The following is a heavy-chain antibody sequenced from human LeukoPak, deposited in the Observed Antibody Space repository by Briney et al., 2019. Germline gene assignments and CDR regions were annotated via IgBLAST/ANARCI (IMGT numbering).Heavy chain of an antibody. CDR2: ISAYSGNT. CDR3: ARGRRWFGETLDY. V-gene: IGHV1-8*02. CDR1: GYTFTSYG. D-gene: IGHD3-10*01. J-gene: IGHJ4*02. Sequence: ASVKVSCKASGYTFTSYGISWVRQAPGQGLEWMGWISAYSGNTGYAQKFQGRVTMTRNTSISTAYMELSSLRSEDTAVYYCARGRRWFGETLDYWGQGTLVTVSS.